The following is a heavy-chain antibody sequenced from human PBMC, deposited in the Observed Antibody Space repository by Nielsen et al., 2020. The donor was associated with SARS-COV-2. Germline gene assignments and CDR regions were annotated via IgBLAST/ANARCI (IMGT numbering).Heavy chain of an antibody. V-gene: IGHV4-4*01. Sequence: GVLRLSCAVSGGSVSSNDWWTWVRQSPGKGLAWIGEVSHSGSINYNPSLKSRVTLSMDKSKRQFSLRLTSVSAADTAVYFCARGDLVVVPSPILGLGPFFYYFYLDVWGKGTTVIVSS. CDR3: ARGDLVVVPSPILGLGPFFYYFYLDV. D-gene: IGHD2-2*01. CDR1: GGSVSSNDW. J-gene: IGHJ6*03. CDR2: VSHSGSI.